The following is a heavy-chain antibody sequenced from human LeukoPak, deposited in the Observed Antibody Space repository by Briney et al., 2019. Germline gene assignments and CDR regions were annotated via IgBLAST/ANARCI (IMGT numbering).Heavy chain of an antibody. Sequence: ASVKVSCKASGYTFTSCDINWVRQATGQGLEWMGWMNPNSGNTGYAQKFQGRVTMTRNTSISTAYMELSSLRSEDTAVYYCAKRYGGNSNYFDYWGQETLVTVSS. CDR2: MNPNSGNT. V-gene: IGHV1-8*01. CDR1: GYTFTSCD. CDR3: AKRYGGNSNYFDY. J-gene: IGHJ4*02. D-gene: IGHD4-23*01.